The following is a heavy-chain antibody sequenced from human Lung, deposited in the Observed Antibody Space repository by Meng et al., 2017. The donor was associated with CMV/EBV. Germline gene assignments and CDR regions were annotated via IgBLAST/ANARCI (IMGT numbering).Heavy chain of an antibody. CDR3: AKDLGRDAYYDFWSGPPPPVFDY. Sequence: GGSXRLSCAASGFTFSSYGMPWVRQAPGKGLEWLAFIRYDGSNKYYADPVKGRFTISRDNSKNTLYLQMNSLRAEDTAVYYCAKDLGRDAYYDFWSGPPPPVFDYXGQGXLVTVSS. V-gene: IGHV3-30*02. J-gene: IGHJ4*02. D-gene: IGHD3-3*01. CDR1: GFTFSSYG. CDR2: IRYDGSNK.